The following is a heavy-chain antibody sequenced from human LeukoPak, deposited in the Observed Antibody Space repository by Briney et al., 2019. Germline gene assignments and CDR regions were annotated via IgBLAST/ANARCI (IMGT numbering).Heavy chain of an antibody. V-gene: IGHV3-7*04. Sequence: GGSLRLSCAASGFTFSSYWMSWVRQAPGKGLEWVANIKQGGSEKHYVDSVKGRFTISRDDARNSLSLQMNSLRAEDTAVYYCARGGGGGGGLDYWGQGTLVTVSS. D-gene: IGHD1-26*01. CDR3: ARGGGGGGGLDY. J-gene: IGHJ4*02. CDR1: GFTFSSYW. CDR2: IKQGGSEK.